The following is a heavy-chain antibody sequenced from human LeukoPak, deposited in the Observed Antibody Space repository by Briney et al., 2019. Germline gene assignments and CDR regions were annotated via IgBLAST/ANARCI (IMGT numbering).Heavy chain of an antibody. CDR2: INWNGGST. Sequence: GGSLRLSCAASGFTFDDYGMSWVRQAPGKGLEWVSGINWNGGSTGYADSVKGRFTISRDNAKNSLYLQMNSLRAEDTAVYYCARDVGGNSRYYYYYYMDVWGKGTTVTISS. V-gene: IGHV3-20*04. J-gene: IGHJ6*03. CDR3: ARDVGGNSRYYYYYYMDV. CDR1: GFTFDDYG. D-gene: IGHD4-23*01.